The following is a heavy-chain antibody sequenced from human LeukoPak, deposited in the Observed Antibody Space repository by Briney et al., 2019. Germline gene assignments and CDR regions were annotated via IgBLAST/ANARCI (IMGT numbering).Heavy chain of an antibody. CDR1: GFIFNQAW. CDR3: TTDGIAVAGHF. V-gene: IGHV3-15*01. J-gene: IGHJ4*02. Sequence: PGGSLRLSCAVSGFIFNQAWMSWVRQAPGKGLEWVGRIKSKTDGWTTDYAAPVKGRFTISRDDSKNTVYVEMNSLKAEDTAAYYCTTDGIAVAGHFWGQGTLVTVSS. CDR2: IKSKTDGWTT. D-gene: IGHD6-19*01.